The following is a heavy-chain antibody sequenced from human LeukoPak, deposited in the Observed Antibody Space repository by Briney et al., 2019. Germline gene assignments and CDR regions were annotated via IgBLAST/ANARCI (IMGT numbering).Heavy chain of an antibody. J-gene: IGHJ4*02. CDR3: ARVDDSSGYLDY. CDR2: IYYSGST. D-gene: IGHD3-22*01. CDR1: GGSISSGGYY. Sequence: SETLSLTCTVSGGSISSGGYYWSWIRQHPGKGLEWIGYIYYSGSTYYNPSLKSRVTISVDTSKNQFSLKLSSVTAADTAVYYCARVDDSSGYLDYWGQGTLVTVSS. V-gene: IGHV4-31*03.